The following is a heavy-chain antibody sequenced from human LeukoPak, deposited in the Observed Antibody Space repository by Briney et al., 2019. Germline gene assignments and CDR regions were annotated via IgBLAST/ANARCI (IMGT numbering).Heavy chain of an antibody. CDR1: GCSISSYY. V-gene: IGHV4-4*07. D-gene: IGHD3-16*02. CDR2: IYTSGST. Sequence: SETLSLTCTVSGCSISSYYWSWIRQPAGKGLEWIGRIYTSGSTNYNPSLKSRVTMSVDTSKNQFSLKLSSVTAADTAVYYCARGRYDYVWGSYRYYFDYWGQGTLVTVSS. J-gene: IGHJ4*02. CDR3: ARGRYDYVWGSYRYYFDY.